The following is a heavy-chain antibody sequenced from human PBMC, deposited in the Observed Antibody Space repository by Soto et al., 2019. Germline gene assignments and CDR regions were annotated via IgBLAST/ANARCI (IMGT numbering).Heavy chain of an antibody. Sequence: QITLKESGPTLVKPTQTLTLTCTFSGFSLSTSGVGVGWIRQPPGKALEWLALIYWDDDKRYSPSLKSRLTIPKDTSKNQVVLTMTNMDPVDTSTYYCAHSGYSNTLFLDYYYYGMDVWCQGTTVTVSS. D-gene: IGHD4-4*01. CDR1: GFSLSTSGVG. CDR2: IYWDDDK. J-gene: IGHJ6*02. CDR3: AHSGYSNTLFLDYYYYGMDV. V-gene: IGHV2-5*02.